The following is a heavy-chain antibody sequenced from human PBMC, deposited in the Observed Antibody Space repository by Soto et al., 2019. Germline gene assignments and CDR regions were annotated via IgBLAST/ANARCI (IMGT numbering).Heavy chain of an antibody. CDR2: IYHSGST. V-gene: IGHV4-38-2*02. D-gene: IGHD3-10*01. CDR1: GYSISSGYY. J-gene: IGHJ4*02. Sequence: KPSETLSLTCAVSGYSISSGYYWGWIRQPPGKGLEWIGSIYHSGSTYYNPSLKSRVTISVDTSKNQFSLKLSSVTAADTAVYYCARESPYGSGSYNDYWGQGTLVTVSS. CDR3: ARESPYGSGSYNDY.